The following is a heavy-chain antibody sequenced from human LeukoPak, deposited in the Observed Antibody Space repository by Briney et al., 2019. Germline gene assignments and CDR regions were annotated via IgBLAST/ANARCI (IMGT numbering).Heavy chain of an antibody. V-gene: IGHV4-39*07. J-gene: IGHJ4*02. CDR3: ARGTGVVNWWLVEAYYFDY. Sequence: SETLSLTCTVSGGSISSSSYYWGWIRQPPGKGLEWIGSIYYSGSTYYNPSLKSRVTISVDTSKNQFSLKLSSVTAADTAVYYCARGTGVVNWWLVEAYYFDYWGQGTLVTVSS. CDR2: IYYSGST. CDR1: GGSISSSSYY. D-gene: IGHD6-19*01.